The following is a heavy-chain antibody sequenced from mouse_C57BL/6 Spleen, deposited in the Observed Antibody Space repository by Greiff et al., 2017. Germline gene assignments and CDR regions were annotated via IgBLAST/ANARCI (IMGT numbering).Heavy chain of an antibody. CDR3: ARVGDDWFAD. Sequence: EVQVEESGGGLVKPGGSLKLSCAASGFTFSSYAMSWVRQTPEKRLEWVATISDGGSYTYYPDKVKGRVTISRDNANNTLYLQMRHLKSEDTVMYYCARVGDDWFADWGQGTLVTVSA. CDR2: ISDGGSYT. CDR1: GFTFSSYA. D-gene: IGHD3-3*01. J-gene: IGHJ3*01. V-gene: IGHV5-4*01.